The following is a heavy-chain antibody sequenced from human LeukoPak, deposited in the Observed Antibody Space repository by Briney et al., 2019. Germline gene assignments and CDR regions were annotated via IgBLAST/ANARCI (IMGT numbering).Heavy chain of an antibody. Sequence: GGSLRLSCAASGFTFSHAWMTWVRQAPGKGLEWVGRIKSKTDGGTTDYAAPVKGRFTISRDDSKNTLYLQMNSLKIEDTAVYYCTTEDIVVVVGAYDPWGQGALVTVSS. CDR1: GFTFSHAW. D-gene: IGHD2-15*01. J-gene: IGHJ5*02. CDR2: IKSKTDGGTT. CDR3: TTEDIVVVVGAYDP. V-gene: IGHV3-15*01.